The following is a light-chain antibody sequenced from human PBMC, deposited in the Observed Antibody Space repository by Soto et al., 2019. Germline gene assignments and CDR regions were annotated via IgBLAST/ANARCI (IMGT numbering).Light chain of an antibody. CDR3: CSYVGSFTWV. CDR1: SSDVASYNL. CDR2: EGS. V-gene: IGLV2-23*01. Sequence: QSALTQPASVSGSPGQSITISCTGTSSDVASYNLVSWYQHHPGKAPKLMIYEGSKRPSGVSNRFSGSKSGSTASLTISGLQAEDEADYYCCSYVGSFTWVFGGGTKLTVL. J-gene: IGLJ3*02.